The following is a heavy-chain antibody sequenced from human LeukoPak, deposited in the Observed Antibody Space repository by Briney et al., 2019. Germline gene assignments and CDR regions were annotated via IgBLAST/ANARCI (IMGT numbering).Heavy chain of an antibody. CDR1: GGSISSSSYY. V-gene: IGHV4-39*07. Sequence: SETLSLTCTVSGGSISSSSYYWGWIRQPPGKGLEWIGSIYYSGSTYYNPSLKSRVTISVDTSKNQFSLKLSSVTAADTAVYYCARESGRIQLWPHAFDIWGQGTMVTVSS. D-gene: IGHD5-18*01. CDR2: IYYSGST. J-gene: IGHJ3*02. CDR3: ARESGRIQLWPHAFDI.